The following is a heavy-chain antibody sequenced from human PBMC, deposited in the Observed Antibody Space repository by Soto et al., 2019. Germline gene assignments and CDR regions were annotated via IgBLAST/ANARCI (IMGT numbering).Heavy chain of an antibody. J-gene: IGHJ3*02. CDR3: AKARRLLKRGGAFDS. D-gene: IGHD2-15*01. CDR1: GFTFSSSA. Sequence: EEQLLESGGGLVQPGGSLRISCVASGFTFSSSAMNWVRQAPGKGLEWVSTFGTSANNTYYADSVRGRFTISRDNSKNTLYLQMNSPRVDDTAVYYCAKARRLLKRGGAFDSWGQGTMVTVSS. V-gene: IGHV3-23*01. CDR2: FGTSANNT.